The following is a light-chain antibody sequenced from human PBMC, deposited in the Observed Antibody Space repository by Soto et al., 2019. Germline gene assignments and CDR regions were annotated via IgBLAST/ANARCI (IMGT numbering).Light chain of an antibody. J-gene: IGKJ4*01. CDR3: LQYDTSVVT. CDR2: GAS. Sequence: EIVLTQSPGTRSLSPGERATLSCRASQSVSSSYLVWYQQKPGQAPRLLIYGASSRATGIPDRFSGSGSGKDFTLTISRLEPEDFAVYYCLQYDTSVVTFGGGTKVEIK. V-gene: IGKV3-20*01. CDR1: QSVSSSY.